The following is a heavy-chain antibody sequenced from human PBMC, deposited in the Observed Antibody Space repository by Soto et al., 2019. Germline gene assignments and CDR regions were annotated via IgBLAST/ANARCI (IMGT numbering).Heavy chain of an antibody. D-gene: IGHD6-13*01. CDR2: MNPNNGDT. CDR1: GYTFTSYG. Sequence: ASVKVSCKASGYTFTSYGISWVRQATGQGLEWMGWMNPNNGDTGYALKFQGRITMTRNTSISTAYMDLSSLRSEDTAVYYCARGRYSSDYWGQGALVTVSS. J-gene: IGHJ4*02. V-gene: IGHV1-8*02. CDR3: ARGRYSSDY.